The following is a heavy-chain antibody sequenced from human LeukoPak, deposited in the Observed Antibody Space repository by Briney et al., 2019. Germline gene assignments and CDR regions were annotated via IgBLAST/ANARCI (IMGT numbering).Heavy chain of an antibody. J-gene: IGHJ6*02. CDR1: GYTFTSYA. Sequence: ASVKVSCKASGYTFTSYAMNWVRQAPGQGLEWMGWINTNTGNPTYAQGFTGRFVFSSDTSVSTAYLQISSLKAEDTAVYYCARGDSSGWSDPYYYYGMDVWGQGTTVTVSS. CDR3: ARGDSSGWSDPYYYYGMDV. CDR2: INTNTGNP. V-gene: IGHV7-4-1*02. D-gene: IGHD6-19*01.